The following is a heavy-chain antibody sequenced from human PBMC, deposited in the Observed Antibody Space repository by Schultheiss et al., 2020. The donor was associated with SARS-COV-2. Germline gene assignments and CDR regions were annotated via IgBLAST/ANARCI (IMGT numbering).Heavy chain of an antibody. Sequence: ASVKVSCKASGYTFTGYYMHWVRQAPGQGLEWMGRINPNSGGTNYAQRFQGRVTMTRDTSTTTVHMELSSLTSEDTAVYYCARAPGGEGNWFDPWGQGTLVTVSS. D-gene: IGHD3-16*01. V-gene: IGHV1-2*06. CDR2: INPNSGGT. J-gene: IGHJ5*02. CDR1: GYTFTGYY. CDR3: ARAPGGEGNWFDP.